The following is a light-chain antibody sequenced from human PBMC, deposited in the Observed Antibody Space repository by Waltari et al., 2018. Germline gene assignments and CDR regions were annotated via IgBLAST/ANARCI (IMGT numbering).Light chain of an antibody. CDR3: QQYYSTLWT. J-gene: IGKJ1*01. CDR1: QSILHSSNNKNY. V-gene: IGKV4-1*01. CDR2: WAS. Sequence: DIVMTQSPDSLAVSLGERATIHCQSSQSILHSSNNKNYLAWYQQKPGQPPKLLIYWASTRESGVPDRFSGSGSGTDFTLTISSLQAEDVAVYYCQQYYSTLWTFGQGTKVEIK.